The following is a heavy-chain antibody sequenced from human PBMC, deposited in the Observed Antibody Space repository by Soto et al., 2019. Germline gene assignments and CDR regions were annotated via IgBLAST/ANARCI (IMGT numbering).Heavy chain of an antibody. D-gene: IGHD4-17*01. Sequence: SETLSLTCXVSGGSISTDSHYWGWIRQPPGKGLEWIGSVYYAGSTYKNPSLHSRVTISVDTSKNHFSLKLNSVTAADTAVYYCARRYGPGFDYWGQGTLVTVSS. CDR1: GGSISTDSHY. CDR2: VYYAGST. CDR3: ARRYGPGFDY. J-gene: IGHJ4*02. V-gene: IGHV4-39*02.